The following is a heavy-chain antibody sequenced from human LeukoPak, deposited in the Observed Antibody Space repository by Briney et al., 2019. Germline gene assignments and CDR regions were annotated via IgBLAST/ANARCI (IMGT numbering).Heavy chain of an antibody. CDR3: ATNEAALNAFDI. J-gene: IGHJ3*02. CDR2: MNPKSGGT. V-gene: IGHV1-2*02. Sequence: ASVKVSCKASGYTFSDYYTHWVRQAPGQGLEWMGWMNPKSGGTKYAQKFQGRVTMTEDTSTDTAYMELSSLRSEDTAVYYCATNEAALNAFDIWGQGTMVTVSS. D-gene: IGHD1-1*01. CDR1: GYTFSDYY.